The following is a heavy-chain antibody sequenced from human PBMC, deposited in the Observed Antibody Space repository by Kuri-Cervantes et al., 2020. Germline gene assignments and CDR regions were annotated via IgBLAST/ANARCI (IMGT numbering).Heavy chain of an antibody. J-gene: IGHJ4*02. V-gene: IGHV4-38-2*01. CDR2: IYHRGST. Sequence: PESLSLSCVVSGHSISTNYDGGEVQQSPGKGLEWIGSIYHRGSTYYNPSLKSRVTISVDTSKNQFSLRLTSVTATDTAVYYCARRYWAGPFDYWGQGTLVTVSS. CDR3: ARRYWAGPFDY. CDR1: GHSISTNYD. D-gene: IGHD2-15*01.